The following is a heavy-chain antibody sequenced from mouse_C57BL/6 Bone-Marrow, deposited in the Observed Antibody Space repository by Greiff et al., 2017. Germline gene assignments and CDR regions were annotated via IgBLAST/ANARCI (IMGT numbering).Heavy chain of an antibody. D-gene: IGHD2-3*01. Sequence: QVQLQQSGAELVRPGASVTLSCKASGYTFTDYEMHWVKQTPVHGLEWIGAIDPETGGTAYNQKFKGKAILTADKSSSTAYMELRSLTSEDSAVYYCTRRYESYFYYAMDYWGQGTSVTGSS. J-gene: IGHJ4*01. CDR3: TRRYESYFYYAMDY. CDR2: IDPETGGT. V-gene: IGHV1-15*01. CDR1: GYTFTDYE.